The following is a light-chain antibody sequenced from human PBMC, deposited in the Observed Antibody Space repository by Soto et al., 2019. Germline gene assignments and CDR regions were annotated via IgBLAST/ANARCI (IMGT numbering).Light chain of an antibody. V-gene: IGLV2-8*01. CDR3: SSYAGGNNWV. CDR2: DVN. CDR1: SSDVCAHNY. Sequence: QSALTQPPSASGSPGQSLTISCTGTSSDVCAHNYVSWYQQNPGKAPKLMLYDVNKRPSGVPDRFSGSKSGNTASLTVSGLQAEDEADYYCSSYAGGNNWVFGGGTKVTVL. J-gene: IGLJ3*02.